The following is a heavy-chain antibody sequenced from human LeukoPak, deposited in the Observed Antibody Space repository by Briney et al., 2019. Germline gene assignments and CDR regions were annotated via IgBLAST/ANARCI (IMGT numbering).Heavy chain of an antibody. D-gene: IGHD3-22*01. J-gene: IGHJ3*02. Sequence: ASVKISCKVSGYTLTELSMHWVRQAPGKGLEWMGGFDPEDGETIYAQKFQGRVTMTEDTSTDTAYMELSSLRSEDTAVYYCATPKCYYDSSGLGAFDIWGQGTMVTVSS. CDR1: GYTLTELS. V-gene: IGHV1-24*01. CDR2: FDPEDGET. CDR3: ATPKCYYDSSGLGAFDI.